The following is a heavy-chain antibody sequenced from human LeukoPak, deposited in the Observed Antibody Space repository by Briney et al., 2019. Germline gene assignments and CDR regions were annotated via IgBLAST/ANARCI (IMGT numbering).Heavy chain of an antibody. V-gene: IGHV4-61*02. CDR3: ARHHTRVAAQFNWFDP. CDR1: GGSISSGSYY. D-gene: IGHD2-2*02. CDR2: IYTSGST. Sequence: SETLSLTCTVSGGSISSGSYYWSWIRQPAGKGLEWIGRIYTSGSTNYNPSLKSRVTISVDTSKNQFSLKLSSVTAADTAVYYCARHHTRVAAQFNWFDPWGQGTLVTVSS. J-gene: IGHJ5*02.